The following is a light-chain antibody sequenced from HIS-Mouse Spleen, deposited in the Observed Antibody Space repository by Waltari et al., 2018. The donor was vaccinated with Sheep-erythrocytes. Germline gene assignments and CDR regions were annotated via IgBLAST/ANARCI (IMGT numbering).Light chain of an antibody. CDR3: SSYTSSSTLWV. V-gene: IGLV2-14*01. CDR1: SSDVGGSNH. CDR2: EVS. J-gene: IGLJ3*02. Sequence: QSALTQPASVSGSPGQSITISCTGTSSDVGGSNHVHWYQQHPGKAPKLMIYEVSNRPSGVSNRFSGSKSGNTASLTISGLQAEDEADYYCSSYTSSSTLWVFGGGTKLTVL.